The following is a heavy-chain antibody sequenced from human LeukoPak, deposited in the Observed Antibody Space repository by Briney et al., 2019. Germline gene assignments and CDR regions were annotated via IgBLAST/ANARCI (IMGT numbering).Heavy chain of an antibody. D-gene: IGHD3-22*01. CDR2: ISGSGGST. J-gene: IGHJ3*02. CDR1: GFTFSSYA. CDR3: AKAQRGSGYFALVAFDI. Sequence: GGSLRLSCAASGFTFSSYAMSWVRQAPGKGLEWVSSISGSGGSTYYADSVKGRFTISRDNSKNTLYLQMNSLRAEDTAVYYCAKAQRGSGYFALVAFDIWGQGTMVTVSS. V-gene: IGHV3-23*01.